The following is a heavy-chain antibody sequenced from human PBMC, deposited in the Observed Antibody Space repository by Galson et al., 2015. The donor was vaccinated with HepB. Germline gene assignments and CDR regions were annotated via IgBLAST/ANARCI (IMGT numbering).Heavy chain of an antibody. D-gene: IGHD1-26*01. CDR3: ARDGIEKGDGMDV. V-gene: IGHV4-59*01. J-gene: IGHJ6*02. CDR2: IYYSGST. Sequence: QVQLQESGPGLVKPSETLSLTCTVSGGSISSYYWSWIRQPPGKGLEWIGYIYYSGSTNYNPSLKSRVTISVDTSKNQFSLKLSSVTAADTAVYYCARDGIEKGDGMDVWGQGTTVTVSS. CDR1: GGSISSYY.